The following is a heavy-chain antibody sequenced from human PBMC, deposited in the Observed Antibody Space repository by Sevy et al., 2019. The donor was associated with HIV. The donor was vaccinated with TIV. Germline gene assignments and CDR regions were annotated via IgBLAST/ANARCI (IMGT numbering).Heavy chain of an antibody. D-gene: IGHD3-22*01. Sequence: SETLSLTCSVFGASFSDYYWSWIHQPPGKGLEWIGEIHQSGSTNYNPSLRSRVIISVDRSKNQFSLNLRSVTAADTAVYFCTRVGGFYDKGFDSWGQRTLVTVSS. CDR1: GASFSDYY. CDR3: TRVGGFYDKGFDS. CDR2: IHQSGST. V-gene: IGHV4-34*01. J-gene: IGHJ4*02.